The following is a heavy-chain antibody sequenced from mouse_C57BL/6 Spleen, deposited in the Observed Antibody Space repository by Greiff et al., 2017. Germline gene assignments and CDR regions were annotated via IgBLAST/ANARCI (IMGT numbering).Heavy chain of an antibody. CDR3: ARLKVDYYGSSPWWYFDV. CDR2: IYPGSGST. J-gene: IGHJ1*03. CDR1: GYTFTSYW. Sequence: VQLQQPGAELVKPGASVKMSCKASGYTFTSYWITWVKQRPGQGLEWIGDIYPGSGSTNYNEKFKSKATLTVDTSSSTAYMQLRSLTSEDSAVYYCARLKVDYYGSSPWWYFDVWGTGTTVTVSS. D-gene: IGHD1-1*01. V-gene: IGHV1-55*01.